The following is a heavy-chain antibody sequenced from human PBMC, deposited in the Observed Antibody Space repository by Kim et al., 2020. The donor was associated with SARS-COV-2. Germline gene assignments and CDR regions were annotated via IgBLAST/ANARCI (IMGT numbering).Heavy chain of an antibody. D-gene: IGHD3-10*01. CDR3: ARVWGSGSFVDY. Sequence: NDNPGHKSRVTISVDTSKNQFSLKLRSVTAADTAVYYCARVWGSGSFVDYWGQGTLVTVCS. J-gene: IGHJ4*02. V-gene: IGHV4-59*01.